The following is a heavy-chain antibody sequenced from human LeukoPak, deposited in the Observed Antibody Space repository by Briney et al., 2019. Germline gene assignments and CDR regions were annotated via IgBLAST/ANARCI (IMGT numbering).Heavy chain of an antibody. D-gene: IGHD1-26*01. V-gene: IGHV3-48*03. CDR1: GFTFSSFE. J-gene: IGHJ4*02. CDR2: ISSSGSTR. CDR3: ARDNYSGSRYFDY. Sequence: GGSLRLSCAASGFTFSSFEMTWVRQAPGKGLEWISYISSSGSTRYYADSVKGRFTISRDNAKNSLYLQMDRLRAEDTAVYHCARDNYSGSRYFDYWGQGTLVTVSS.